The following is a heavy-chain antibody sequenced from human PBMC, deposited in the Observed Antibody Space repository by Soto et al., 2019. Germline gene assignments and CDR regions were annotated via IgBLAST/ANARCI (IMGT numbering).Heavy chain of an antibody. J-gene: IGHJ2*01. Sequence: EVQLVESGGGLVQPGGSLRLSCAASGFTFSSYEMNLVRQAPGKGLEWVSYISSSGSTMYYADSVKGRFTISRDNAKNSLYLQMNSLRAEDTAVYYCARAPYGDYTTDWYFDLWGRGTLVTVSS. CDR2: ISSSGSTM. D-gene: IGHD4-17*01. CDR3: ARAPYGDYTTDWYFDL. V-gene: IGHV3-48*03. CDR1: GFTFSSYE.